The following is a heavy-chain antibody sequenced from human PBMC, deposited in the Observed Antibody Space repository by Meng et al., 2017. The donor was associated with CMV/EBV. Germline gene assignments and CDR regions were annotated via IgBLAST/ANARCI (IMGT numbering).Heavy chain of an antibody. J-gene: IGHJ4*02. Sequence: SGPTLVKPTQTLTLTRTFSGFSLSTSGVGVGWIRQPPGKALEWLALIYWNDDKRYSPSLKSRLTITKDTSKNQVVLTMTNMDPVDTATYYCAHVGPNSSSWSTSFDYWGQGTLVTVSS. CDR3: AHVGPNSSSWSTSFDY. CDR2: IYWNDDK. D-gene: IGHD6-13*01. V-gene: IGHV2-5*01. CDR1: GFSLSTSGVG.